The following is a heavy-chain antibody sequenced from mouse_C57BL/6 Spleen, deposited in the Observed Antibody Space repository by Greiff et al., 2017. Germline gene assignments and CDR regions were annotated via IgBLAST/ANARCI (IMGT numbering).Heavy chain of an antibody. Sequence: LVESGAELVRPGASVTLSCKASGYTFTDYEMHWVKQTPVHGLEWIGAIDPETGGTAYNQKFKGKAILTADKSSSTAYMELRSLTSEDSAVYYCTRWATTVGNFDYWGQGTTLTVSS. V-gene: IGHV1-15*01. CDR1: GYTFTDYE. J-gene: IGHJ2*01. D-gene: IGHD1-1*01. CDR3: TRWATTVGNFDY. CDR2: IDPETGGT.